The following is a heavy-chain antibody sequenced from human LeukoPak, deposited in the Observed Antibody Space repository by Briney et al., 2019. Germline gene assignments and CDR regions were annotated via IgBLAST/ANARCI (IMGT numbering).Heavy chain of an antibody. CDR1: GGSFSGYY. J-gene: IGHJ6*02. V-gene: IGHV4-34*01. CDR3: ARSGITMIVNGMDV. Sequence: PSETLSLTCAVYGGSFSGYYWSWIRQPPGKGLEWIGEICHSGSTNYNPSLKSRVTISVDKSKNQFSLKLSSVTAADTAVYYCARSGITMIVNGMDVWGQGTTVTVSS. CDR2: ICHSGST. D-gene: IGHD3-22*01.